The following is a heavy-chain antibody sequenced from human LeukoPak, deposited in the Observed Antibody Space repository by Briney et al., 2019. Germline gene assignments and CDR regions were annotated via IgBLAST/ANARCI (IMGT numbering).Heavy chain of an antibody. Sequence: SETLSLTCTVSGGSISSGGYYWGWIRQPPGKGLEWIGSIYHSGSTYYNPSLKSRVTMSVDTSKNQFSLKLSSVTAADTAVYYCARDLPFDFWSGYGGDYYYYYYMDVWGKGTTVTVSS. D-gene: IGHD3-3*01. CDR1: GGSISSGGYY. CDR2: IYHSGST. CDR3: ARDLPFDFWSGYGGDYYYYYYMDV. J-gene: IGHJ6*03. V-gene: IGHV4-39*07.